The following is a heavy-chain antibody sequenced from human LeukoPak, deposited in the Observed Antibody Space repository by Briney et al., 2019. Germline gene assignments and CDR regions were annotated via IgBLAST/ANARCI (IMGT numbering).Heavy chain of an antibody. Sequence: SETLSLTCTVSGGSISSYYWSWIRQPPGKGLEWIGYIYYSGSTNYNPSLKSRVTISVDTSKSQFSLKLSSVTAADTAVYYCARHISGLRGYYFDYWGQGTLVTVSS. CDR1: GGSISSYY. V-gene: IGHV4-59*08. J-gene: IGHJ4*02. CDR3: ARHISGLRGYYFDY. D-gene: IGHD4-23*01. CDR2: IYYSGST.